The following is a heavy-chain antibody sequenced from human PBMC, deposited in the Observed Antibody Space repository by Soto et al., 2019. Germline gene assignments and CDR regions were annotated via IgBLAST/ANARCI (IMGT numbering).Heavy chain of an antibody. CDR3: ARARRIHYYGSGSYNY. Sequence: ASVKVSCKASGYTFTSYGISWVRQAPGQGLEWMGWISAYNGNTNYAQKLQGRVTMTTDTSTSTAYMELRSLRSDDTAVYYCARARRIHYYGSGSYNYWGQGTLVTVSS. D-gene: IGHD3-10*01. V-gene: IGHV1-18*01. J-gene: IGHJ4*02. CDR2: ISAYNGNT. CDR1: GYTFTSYG.